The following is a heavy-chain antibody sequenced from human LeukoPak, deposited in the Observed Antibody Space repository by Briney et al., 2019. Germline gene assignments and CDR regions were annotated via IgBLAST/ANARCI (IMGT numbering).Heavy chain of an antibody. Sequence: ASVKVSCKASGYTFTSYGISWVRQAPGQGLEWMGWISAYNGNTNYAQKLQGRVTMTTDTSTSTAYMELRSLRSDDTAVYYCATAMVRGVIITPLFDYWGQGTLVTVSS. CDR1: GYTFTSYG. CDR3: ATAMVRGVIITPLFDY. J-gene: IGHJ4*02. CDR2: ISAYNGNT. V-gene: IGHV1-18*01. D-gene: IGHD3-10*01.